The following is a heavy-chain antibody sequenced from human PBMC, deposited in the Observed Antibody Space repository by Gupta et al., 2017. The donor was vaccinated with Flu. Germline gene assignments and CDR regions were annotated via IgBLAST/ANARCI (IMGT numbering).Heavy chain of an antibody. CDR1: GPTFSDYA. D-gene: IGHD6-13*01. J-gene: IGHJ4*02. V-gene: IGHV3-23*01. CDR3: AKDRSGNPAIDY. CDR2: VGAGGDRT. Sequence: EVQLLESGGGVVQPGESLRRSCVVSGPTFSDYAMNWVRQAPGKGLEWLSTVGAGGDRTYYADSVMGRFTISRDNSKNTIYLQMNSLTGDDTAVYYCAKDRSGNPAIDYWGQGALVTVSA.